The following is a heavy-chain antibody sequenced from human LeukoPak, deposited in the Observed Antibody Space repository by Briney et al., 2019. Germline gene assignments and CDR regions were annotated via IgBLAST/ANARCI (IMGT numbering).Heavy chain of an antibody. CDR2: IIPIFGTA. V-gene: IGHV1-69*13. CDR1: GGTFSSYA. Sequence: SVKVSCKASGGTFSSYAISWVRQAPGQGLEWMEGIIPIFGTANYAQKFQGRVTITADESTSTAYMELSSLRSEDTAVYYCARDLVVVVPAAIDYYGMDVWGQGTTVTVSS. J-gene: IGHJ6*02. CDR3: ARDLVVVVPAAIDYYGMDV. D-gene: IGHD2-2*02.